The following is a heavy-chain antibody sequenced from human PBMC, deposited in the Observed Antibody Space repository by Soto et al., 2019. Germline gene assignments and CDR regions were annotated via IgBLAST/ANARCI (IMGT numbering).Heavy chain of an antibody. D-gene: IGHD5-18*01. CDR1: GLNFRGYG. V-gene: IGHV3-33*01. CDR3: VTEGVNTGARSLGYFNY. CDR2: IWDDGSKK. J-gene: IGHJ4*02. Sequence: QVQLVESGGGVVQPGTSLRLSCAASGLNFRGYGFHWVRQAPGKGLDWVAVIWDDGSKKFYADSVKGRFTFSRDDLRNTLFLTINTLRDEDTAIDYCVTEGVNTGARSLGYFNYWGQGTLVTVSS.